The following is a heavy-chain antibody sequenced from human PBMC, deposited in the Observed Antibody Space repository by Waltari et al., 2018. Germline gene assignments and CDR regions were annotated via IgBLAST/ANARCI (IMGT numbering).Heavy chain of an antibody. V-gene: IGHV2-5*02. Sequence: QITLKESGPTLVKPTQTLTLTCTFSGFPLSTSGVGVGWIRQPPGRALEWLALIYWDDDKRYSPSLKSRLTITKDTSKNQGVLTMTNMDPVDTATYYCAHSHEGDWQQRRANWFDPWGQGTLVTVSS. J-gene: IGHJ5*02. D-gene: IGHD2-21*01. CDR3: AHSHEGDWQQRRANWFDP. CDR2: IYWDDDK. CDR1: GFPLSTSGVG.